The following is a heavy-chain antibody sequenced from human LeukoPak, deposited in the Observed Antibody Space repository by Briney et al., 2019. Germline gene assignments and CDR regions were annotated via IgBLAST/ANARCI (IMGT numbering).Heavy chain of an antibody. CDR2: IYYSGST. J-gene: IGHJ6*02. CDR3: ATFKATSSGMDV. Sequence: SESLSLTCTVAGGSISRYYWSWIRQPPGKGLKWIGYIYYSGSTNYNPSLKSRVTISVDTSKNQFSLKLSSVTAADTAVYYCATFKATSSGMDVWGQGTTVTVSS. D-gene: IGHD1-26*01. CDR1: GGSISRYY. V-gene: IGHV4-59*08.